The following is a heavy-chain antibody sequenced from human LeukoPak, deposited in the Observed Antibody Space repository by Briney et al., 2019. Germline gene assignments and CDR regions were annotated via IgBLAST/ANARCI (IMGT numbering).Heavy chain of an antibody. V-gene: IGHV3-66*02. D-gene: IGHD1-14*01. CDR3: ARTTRTWEDV. CDR2: IYSGGST. J-gene: IGHJ6*04. CDR1: GFTFSSHW. Sequence: GGSLRLSCAASGFTFSSHWMSWVRQAPGKGLEWVSVIYSGGSTYYADSVKGRFTISRDNSKNTLYLQMNSLRAEDTAVYYSARTTRTWEDVWGKGTTVTVSS.